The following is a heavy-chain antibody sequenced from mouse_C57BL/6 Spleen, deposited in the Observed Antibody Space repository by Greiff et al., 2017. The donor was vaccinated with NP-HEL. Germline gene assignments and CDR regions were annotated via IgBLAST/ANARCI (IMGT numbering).Heavy chain of an antibody. J-gene: IGHJ2*01. CDR1: GYSITSGYY. CDR3: ARARTGTFDY. D-gene: IGHD4-1*01. V-gene: IGHV3-6*01. CDR2: ISYDGSN. Sequence: EVKLEESGPGLVKPSQSLSLTCSVTGYSITSGYYWNWIRQFPGNKLEWMGYISYDGSNNYNPSLNNRISITRDTSKNQFFLKLNSVTTEDTATYYCARARTGTFDYWGQGTTLTVSS.